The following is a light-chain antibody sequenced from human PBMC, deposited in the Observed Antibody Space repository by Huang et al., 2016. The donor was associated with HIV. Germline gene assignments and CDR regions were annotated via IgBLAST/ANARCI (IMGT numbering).Light chain of an antibody. V-gene: IGKV3-20*01. Sequence: EIVLTQSPGTLSLSPGERATLSCRASQSVTAGYLAWYQQKPGQAPRLLIYAATSRATGIPDRFSGDVSGTDFTLTISRLESEDFAMYYCQQYADSSPYTFGQGTKLEIK. CDR1: QSVTAGY. J-gene: IGKJ2*01. CDR2: AAT. CDR3: QQYADSSPYT.